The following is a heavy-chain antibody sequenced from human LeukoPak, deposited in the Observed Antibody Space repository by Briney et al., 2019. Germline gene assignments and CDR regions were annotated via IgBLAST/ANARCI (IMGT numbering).Heavy chain of an antibody. V-gene: IGHV3-21*01. CDR1: GFTFSTCS. J-gene: IGHJ6*03. CDR2: ISSGSSYI. D-gene: IGHD4-17*01. CDR3: ARWKGGTTGDYYMDV. Sequence: KTGGSLRLSCEASGFTFSTCSMNWVRQAPGKGLEWVSSISSGSSYIYYADSVKGRFTISRDNAKNSLYLQMNGLRAEDTAVYYCARWKGGTTGDYYMDVWGKGTTVTVSS.